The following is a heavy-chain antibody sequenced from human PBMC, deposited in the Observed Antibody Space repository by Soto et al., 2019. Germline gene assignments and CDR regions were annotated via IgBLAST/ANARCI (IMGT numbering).Heavy chain of an antibody. CDR3: AREGYYYDSSGYFASYGMDV. Sequence: QLQLQESGSGLVKPSQTLSLTCAVSGGSISSGGYSWSWIRQPPGKGLEWIGCIYHSGSTYYNPSLKSRVTISVDRSKNQFSLKLSSVTAADTAVYYCAREGYYYDSSGYFASYGMDVWGQGTTVTVSS. V-gene: IGHV4-30-2*01. J-gene: IGHJ6*02. D-gene: IGHD3-22*01. CDR2: IYHSGST. CDR1: GGSISSGGYS.